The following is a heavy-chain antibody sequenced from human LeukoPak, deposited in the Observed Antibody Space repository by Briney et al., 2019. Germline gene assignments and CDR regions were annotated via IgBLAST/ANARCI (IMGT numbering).Heavy chain of an antibody. CDR2: IWYDGSNK. D-gene: IGHD4-17*01. CDR1: GFTFSSYG. V-gene: IGHV3-33*01. CDR3: AREDYGDYDYYYYGMDV. J-gene: IGHJ6*02. Sequence: GGSQRLSCAASGFTFSSYGMHWVRQAPGKGLEWVAVIWYDGSNKYYADSVKGRFTISRDNSKNTLYLQMNSLRAEDTAVYYCAREDYGDYDYYYYGMDVWGQGTTVTVSS.